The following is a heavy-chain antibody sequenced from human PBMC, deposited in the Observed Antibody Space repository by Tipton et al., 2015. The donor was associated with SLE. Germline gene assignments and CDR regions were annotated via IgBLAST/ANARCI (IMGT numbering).Heavy chain of an antibody. D-gene: IGHD4-17*01. J-gene: IGHJ4*02. CDR3: ARVGGMSLDGGDYEKFDN. Sequence: TLSLTCSVSGGSITNSNYFWGWIRQPPGKGLEWIGRINYSVSSYYNPSLKSRVTISVDTSKNQFSLKLSSVTAEDTAFYHCARVGGMSLDGGDYEKFDNWGQGTLGTVAS. CDR2: INYSVSS. CDR1: GGSITNSNYF. V-gene: IGHV4-39*07.